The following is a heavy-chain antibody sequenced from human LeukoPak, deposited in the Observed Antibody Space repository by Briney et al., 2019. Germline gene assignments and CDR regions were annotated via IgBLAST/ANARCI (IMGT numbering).Heavy chain of an antibody. J-gene: IGHJ5*02. D-gene: IGHD3-10*01. CDR1: GFTFSSYA. CDR3: AKQTESLVRGVKRFDP. Sequence: GGSLRLSCAASGFTFSSYAMSWVRQAPGKGLEGVSAISGSGGSTYYADSVKGRFTISRDNSKNTLYLQMNSLRAEDTAVYYCAKQTESLVRGVKRFDPWGQGTLVTVSS. CDR2: ISGSGGST. V-gene: IGHV3-23*01.